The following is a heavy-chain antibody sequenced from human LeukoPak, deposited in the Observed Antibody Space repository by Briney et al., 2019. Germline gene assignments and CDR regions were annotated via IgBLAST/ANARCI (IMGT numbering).Heavy chain of an antibody. D-gene: IGHD4/OR15-4a*01. CDR3: ARRAGAYSHPYDY. CDR2: IGAAGET. Sequence: PGGSLRLSCAACGITCSTYDVHWVRQATGKGLQWVSVIGAAGETNYAGSVKGQFTTSRENAKNSLYLQMNSLRAGDTTVYYCARRAGAYSHPYDYWGQGTLVTVSS. J-gene: IGHJ4*02. CDR1: GITCSTYD. V-gene: IGHV3-13*03.